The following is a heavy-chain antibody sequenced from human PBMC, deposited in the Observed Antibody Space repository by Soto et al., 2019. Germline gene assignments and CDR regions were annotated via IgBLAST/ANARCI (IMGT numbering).Heavy chain of an antibody. Sequence: GGSLRLSCAASGFTFSFYAMGWVRQAPGKGLEWVSAISGSGGSTYYADYVKGRFIISRDNSKNTLYLQMNSLRAEETAVYYCAIAGYCSRATCATRYYYMDVWGKGTTVTVSS. CDR2: ISGSGGST. V-gene: IGHV3-23*01. CDR1: GFTFSFYA. D-gene: IGHD2-2*01. CDR3: AIAGYCSRATCATRYYYMDV. J-gene: IGHJ6*03.